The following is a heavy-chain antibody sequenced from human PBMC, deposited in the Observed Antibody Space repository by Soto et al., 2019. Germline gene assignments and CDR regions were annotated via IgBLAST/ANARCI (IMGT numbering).Heavy chain of an antibody. V-gene: IGHV3-30-3*01. CDR3: ARDPQWLARFDY. CDR1: GFTFSSYA. Sequence: QVQLVESGGGVVQPGRSLRLSCAASGFTFSSYAMHWVRQAPGKGLEWVAVISYDGSNKYYADSVKGRFTISRDNSKNTLYVQMNSLRVEDTAVYHCARDPQWLARFDYWGQGTLVTVSS. D-gene: IGHD6-19*01. J-gene: IGHJ4*02. CDR2: ISYDGSNK.